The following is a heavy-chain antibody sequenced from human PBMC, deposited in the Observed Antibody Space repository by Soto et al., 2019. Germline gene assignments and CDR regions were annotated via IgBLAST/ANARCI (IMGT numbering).Heavy chain of an antibody. Sequence: QVQLQESGPGLVKPSQTLSLTCTVSGGSISSGGYYWSWIRQHPGKGLEWIGNIYPSGSTDYNPSLKSRLTISEDTSKNQFSLKLSSVTVADTAVYFCARVGGGYCSGGSCSFHWPFDYWGQGTLVTVSS. CDR3: ARVGGGYCSGGSCSFHWPFDY. CDR1: GGSISSGGYY. J-gene: IGHJ4*02. V-gene: IGHV4-31*03. CDR2: IYPSGST. D-gene: IGHD2-15*01.